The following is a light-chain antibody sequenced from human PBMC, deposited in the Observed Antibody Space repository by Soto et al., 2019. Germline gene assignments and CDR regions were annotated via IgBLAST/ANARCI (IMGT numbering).Light chain of an antibody. CDR2: GPS. V-gene: IGKV1-12*01. CDR3: QQTKGFPLT. Sequence: DIQMTQSPSSLSASEGDRVTITCRSSQDINKYLAWYQQIPGKAPKLLIFGPSTLQGGVPSRFSASGSGTDFTLTVGGLQPEDAATYYCQQTKGFPLTFGGGTKLEIK. J-gene: IGKJ4*01. CDR1: QDINKY.